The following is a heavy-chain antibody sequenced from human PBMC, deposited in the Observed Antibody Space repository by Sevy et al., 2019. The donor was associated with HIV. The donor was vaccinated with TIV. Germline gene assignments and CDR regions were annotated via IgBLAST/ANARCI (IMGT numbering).Heavy chain of an antibody. V-gene: IGHV3-7*03. Sequence: GGSLRLSCAASGFTFSNYWMTWVRQAPGKGLEWVANIKRDGSEKYYVASVEGRFTISRDNAKNSLYMQMNSLRAEDTAVYYCARDCNSASCLWGLDVWGQGTTVTVS. CDR1: GFTFSNYW. CDR2: IKRDGSEK. J-gene: IGHJ6*02. CDR3: ARDCNSASCLWGLDV. D-gene: IGHD2-2*01.